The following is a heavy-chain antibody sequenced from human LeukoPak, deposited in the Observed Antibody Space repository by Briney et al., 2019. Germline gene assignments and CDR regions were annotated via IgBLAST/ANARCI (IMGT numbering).Heavy chain of an antibody. CDR1: GGSINSFD. D-gene: IGHD7-27*01. V-gene: IGHV4-59*01. J-gene: IGHJ3*02. CDR2: IYYSGST. CDR3: ARHWGSRGAFDI. Sequence: SETLTLTCSVSGGSINSFDWSWIRQPPGKGLEWLVYIYYSGSTNYNPSLKSQVTISVDTSKNQFSLNLSSVTAADTAVYYGARHWGSRGAFDIWGQGTMVTVSS.